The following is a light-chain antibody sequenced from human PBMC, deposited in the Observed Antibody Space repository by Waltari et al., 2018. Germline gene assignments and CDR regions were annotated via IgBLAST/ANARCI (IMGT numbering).Light chain of an antibody. V-gene: IGLV2-23*02. Sequence: QSALTQPASVSGSPGQSITISCTGTSSDVGNYNLVFWYQQHPGKAPKLMIYEVIKWPSGVSNRFSGSKSGNTASLTISGLQAEDEADYYCCSYAGSYIWVFGGGTNLTVL. CDR1: SSDVGNYNL. CDR3: CSYAGSYIWV. J-gene: IGLJ3*02. CDR2: EVI.